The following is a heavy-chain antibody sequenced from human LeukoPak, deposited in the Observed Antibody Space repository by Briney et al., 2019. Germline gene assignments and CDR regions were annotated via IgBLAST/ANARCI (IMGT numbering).Heavy chain of an antibody. CDR2: IYYSGST. J-gene: IGHJ5*02. V-gene: IGHV4-39*07. CDR1: GGSISSRSYY. Sequence: SETLSLTCTVSGGSISSRSYYWGWIRQPPGKGLEWIGSIYYSGSTYYNPTLKSRVTISVDTSKNQFSLKLSSVTAADTAVYYCARWRSGYYSYWFDPWGQGTLVTVSS. CDR3: ARWRSGYYSYWFDP. D-gene: IGHD3-22*01.